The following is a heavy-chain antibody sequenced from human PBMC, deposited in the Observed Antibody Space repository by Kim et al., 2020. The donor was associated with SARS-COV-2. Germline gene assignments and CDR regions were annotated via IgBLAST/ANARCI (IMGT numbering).Heavy chain of an antibody. D-gene: IGHD3-10*01. CDR3: ARGPYGTRGFDP. Sequence: NTAQKFQGRVTITADKSTSTAYMELSSLRSEDTAVYYCARGPYGTRGFDPWGQGTLVTVSS. J-gene: IGHJ5*02. V-gene: IGHV1-69*02.